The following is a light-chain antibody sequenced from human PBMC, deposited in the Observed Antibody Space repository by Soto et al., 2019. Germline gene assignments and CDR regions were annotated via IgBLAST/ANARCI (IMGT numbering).Light chain of an antibody. Sequence: EIVMTQSPATLSVSPGARATLSCRASQSVSSNLASYQQKPGQAPRLLIYGASTRATGIPARFSGSGSGTEFTLTISSLQSEDFAGYYCQQYNNWLWTFGQGTKVEIK. CDR2: GAS. J-gene: IGKJ1*01. V-gene: IGKV3-15*01. CDR1: QSVSSN. CDR3: QQYNNWLWT.